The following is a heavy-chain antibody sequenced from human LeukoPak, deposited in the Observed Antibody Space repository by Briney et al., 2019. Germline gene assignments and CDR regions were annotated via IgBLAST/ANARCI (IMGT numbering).Heavy chain of an antibody. V-gene: IGHV3-30*02. CDR1: GFTFSSYG. CDR3: ATTRGYCSGGSCPFDP. Sequence: PGGSLRLSCAASGFTFSSYGMHWVRQAPGKGLEWVAFIRYDGSNKCYADSVKGRFTISRDNSKNTLYLQMNSLRAEDTAVYYCATTRGYCSGGSCPFDPWGQGTLVTVSS. CDR2: IRYDGSNK. D-gene: IGHD2-15*01. J-gene: IGHJ5*02.